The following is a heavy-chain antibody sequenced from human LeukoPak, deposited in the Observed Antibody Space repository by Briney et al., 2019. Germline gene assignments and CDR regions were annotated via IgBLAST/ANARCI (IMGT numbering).Heavy chain of an antibody. J-gene: IGHJ6*03. Sequence: GASVKVSCKASGGTFSSYAISWVRQAPGQGLEWMGGIIPIFGTADYAQKFQGRVTITADKSTSTAYMELSSLRSEDTAVYYCARQRYVLRYFDWLTDYYYYRDVWGKGTTVTVSS. D-gene: IGHD3-9*01. V-gene: IGHV1-69*06. CDR3: ARQRYVLRYFDWLTDYYYYRDV. CDR1: GGTFSSYA. CDR2: IIPIFGTA.